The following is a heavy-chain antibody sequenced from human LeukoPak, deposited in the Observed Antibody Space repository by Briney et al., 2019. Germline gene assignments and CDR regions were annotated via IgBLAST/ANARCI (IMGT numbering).Heavy chain of an antibody. CDR3: ARDPNYYDSSGYYYYYYYYGMDV. CDR1: GYTLTELS. J-gene: IGHJ6*02. CDR2: FDPEDGET. D-gene: IGHD3-22*01. Sequence: ASVKVSCKVSGYTLTELSMHWVRQAPGKGLEWMGGFDPEDGETIYAQKFQGRVTMTEDTSTDTAYMELGSLRAEDTAVYYCARDPNYYDSSGYYYYYYYYGMDVWGQGTTVTVSS. V-gene: IGHV1-24*01.